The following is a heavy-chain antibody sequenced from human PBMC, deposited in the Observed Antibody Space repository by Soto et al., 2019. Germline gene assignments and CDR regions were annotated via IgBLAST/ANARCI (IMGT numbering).Heavy chain of an antibody. J-gene: IGHJ6*02. CDR3: ASRSETDYYDSSGYSNYYYGMDV. CDR2: IYYSGST. CDR1: GGSISSGDYY. V-gene: IGHV4-30-4*01. Sequence: SETLSLTCTVSGGSISSGDYYWSWIRQPPGKGLEWIGYIYYSGSTYYNPSLKSRVTISVDTSKNQFSLKLSSVTAADTAVYYCASRSETDYYDSSGYSNYYYGMDVWGQGTTVTVSS. D-gene: IGHD3-22*01.